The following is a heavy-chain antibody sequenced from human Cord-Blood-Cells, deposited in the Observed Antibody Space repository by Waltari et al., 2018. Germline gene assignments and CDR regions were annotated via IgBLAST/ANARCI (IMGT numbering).Heavy chain of an antibody. D-gene: IGHD1-26*01. CDR3: ARREGFDY. CDR1: GFPFSSSS. Sequence: EVQLVESGGGLVQPGGSLRLSCAASGFPFSSSSMNWVRQAPGKGLEWVSYISSSSTIYYADSVKGRFTISRDNAKNSLYLQMNSLRDEDTAVYYCARREGFDYWGQGTLVTVSS. J-gene: IGHJ4*02. V-gene: IGHV3-48*02. CDR2: ISSSSTI.